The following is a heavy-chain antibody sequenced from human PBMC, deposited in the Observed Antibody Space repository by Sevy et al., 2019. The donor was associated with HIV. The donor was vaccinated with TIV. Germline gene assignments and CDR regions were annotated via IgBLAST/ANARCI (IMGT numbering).Heavy chain of an antibody. V-gene: IGHV3-7*01. CDR3: ARELWSYYYYGMDV. Sequence: GGSLRLSCAASGFTFSSYWMSWVRQAPGKGLEWVANIKQDGSENYYVDSVKGRFTISRDNAKNSQYLQMKRLRAEATAVFYCARELWSYYYYGMDVWGQRTTVTVSS. D-gene: IGHD5-18*01. CDR2: IKQDGSEN. CDR1: GFTFSSYW. J-gene: IGHJ6*02.